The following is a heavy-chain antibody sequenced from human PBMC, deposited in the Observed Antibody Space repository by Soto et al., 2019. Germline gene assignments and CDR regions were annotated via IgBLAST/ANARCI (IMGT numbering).Heavy chain of an antibody. CDR2: ISGSGGST. J-gene: IGHJ6*02. CDR1: GFTFSSYA. CDR3: AKGRTNYGFWRGSYRFAPDHGMDV. V-gene: IGHV3-23*01. Sequence: PGGSLRLSCAASGFTFSSYAMSWVRQAPGKGLEWVSAISGSGGSTYYADSVKGRFTISRDNSKNTLYLQMNSLRAEDTAVYHCAKGRTNYGFWRGSYRFAPDHGMDVGGQGTTVAASS. D-gene: IGHD3-3*01.